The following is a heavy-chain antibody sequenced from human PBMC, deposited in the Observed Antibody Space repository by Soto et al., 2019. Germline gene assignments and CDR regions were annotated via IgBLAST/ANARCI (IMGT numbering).Heavy chain of an antibody. CDR3: VHPRSTVQIPPT. J-gene: IGHJ5*02. D-gene: IGHD4-17*01. Sequence: GGSLRLSCSASGFAFSMFSMHWVRQAPGKGLEYVSGISSNGDSTYYADSVKGRFTISRDNSKNTLYLQMSSLRAVDTAVYYCVHPRSTVQIPPTWGQGTLVTVSS. V-gene: IGHV3-64D*06. CDR1: GFAFSMFS. CDR2: ISSNGDST.